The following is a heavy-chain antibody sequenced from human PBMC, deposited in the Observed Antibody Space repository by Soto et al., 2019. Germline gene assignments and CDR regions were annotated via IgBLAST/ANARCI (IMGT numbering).Heavy chain of an antibody. J-gene: IGHJ4*02. CDR1: GGSISSYY. CDR3: ASSDYDFWSGIDY. D-gene: IGHD3-3*01. V-gene: IGHV4-59*01. Sequence: SETLSLTCTVSGGSISSYYWSWIRQPPGKGLEWIGYIYYSGSTNYNPSLKSRVTISVDTSKNQFSLKLSSVTAADTAVYYCASSDYDFWSGIDYWGQGTLVTVSS. CDR2: IYYSGST.